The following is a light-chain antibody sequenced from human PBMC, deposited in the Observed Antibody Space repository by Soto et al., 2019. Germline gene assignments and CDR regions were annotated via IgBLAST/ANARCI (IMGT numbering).Light chain of an antibody. CDR2: KVS. J-gene: IGKJ1*01. CDR3: MQRINWPPT. Sequence: DVILTQSPLSLPVTLGQPASISCRSSQSLVFTNGNTYLNWFQQRPGQSPRRLIYKVSNRDSGVPDRFSGSGADTEFTLTIARVEAEDVAIYYCMQRINWPPTFGQGTKVDIK. V-gene: IGKV2-30*01. CDR1: QSLVFTNGNTY.